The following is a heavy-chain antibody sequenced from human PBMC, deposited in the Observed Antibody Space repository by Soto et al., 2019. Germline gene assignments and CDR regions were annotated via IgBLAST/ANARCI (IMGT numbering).Heavy chain of an antibody. CDR3: ARGRADYYGSGSYFDY. D-gene: IGHD3-10*01. Sequence: TLSLTCAVYGGSFSGYYWSWIRQPPGKGLEWIGEINHSGSTNYNPSLKSRVTISVDTSKNQFSLKLSSVTAADTAVYYCARGRADYYGSGSYFDYWGQGTLVTVSS. J-gene: IGHJ4*02. V-gene: IGHV4-34*01. CDR1: GGSFSGYY. CDR2: INHSGST.